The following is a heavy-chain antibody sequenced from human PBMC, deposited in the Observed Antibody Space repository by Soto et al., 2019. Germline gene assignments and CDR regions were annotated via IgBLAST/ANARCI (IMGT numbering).Heavy chain of an antibody. V-gene: IGHV3-23*01. Sequence: GGSLRLSCAASGFTFSSYAMSWVRQAPGKGLEWVSAISGSGGSTYYADSVKGRFTISRDNSKNTLYLQMNSLRAEDTAVYYCAKVPRYYYDFWSGYSFDPWGQGTLVTVSS. J-gene: IGHJ5*02. CDR3: AKVPRYYYDFWSGYSFDP. D-gene: IGHD3-3*01. CDR1: GFTFSSYA. CDR2: ISGSGGST.